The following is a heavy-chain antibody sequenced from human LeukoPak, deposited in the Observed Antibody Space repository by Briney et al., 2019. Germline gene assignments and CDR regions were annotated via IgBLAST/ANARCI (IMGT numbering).Heavy chain of an antibody. Sequence: SGGSLRLSCAASGYTFSASSMHWVRQAPGKGLEWVSSISGSSSNIFYADSLKGRFTVSRDNSKNSLYLHMDSLRADDTAVYYYARGWLNWFDPWGQGTLVTVSS. V-gene: IGHV3-21*01. J-gene: IGHJ5*02. CDR1: GYTFSASS. CDR2: ISGSSSNI. D-gene: IGHD5-24*01. CDR3: ARGWLNWFDP.